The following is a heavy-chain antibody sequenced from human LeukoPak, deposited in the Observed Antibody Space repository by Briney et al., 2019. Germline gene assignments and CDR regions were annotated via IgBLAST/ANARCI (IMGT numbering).Heavy chain of an antibody. V-gene: IGHV3-7*01. CDR3: ARDKIEGPTKLDY. D-gene: IGHD1-1*01. CDR1: GFTFSSYW. Sequence: GGSLRLSCAASGFTFSSYWMSWVRQAPGKGLEWVANIKQDESEKYYVVSVKGRFTISRDNAKNSLYLQMNSLRAEDTAVYCCARDKIEGPTKLDYWGQGILVTVSS. CDR2: IKQDESEK. J-gene: IGHJ4*02.